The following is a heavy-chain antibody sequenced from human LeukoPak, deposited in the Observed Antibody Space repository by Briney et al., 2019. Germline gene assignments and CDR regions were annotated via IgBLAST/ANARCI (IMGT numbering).Heavy chain of an antibody. CDR3: ARDQGGGVFDI. V-gene: IGHV3-48*01. CDR2: ISGSSTTI. Sequence: GGSLRLSCAASGFTFSNYYMNWVRQAPGKGLGWVSYISGSSTTIYYADSVKGRFTISRDNAKNSLYLQMHSLRAEDTAVYYCARDQGGGVFDIWGQGTMVTVSS. D-gene: IGHD3-16*01. J-gene: IGHJ3*02. CDR1: GFTFSNYY.